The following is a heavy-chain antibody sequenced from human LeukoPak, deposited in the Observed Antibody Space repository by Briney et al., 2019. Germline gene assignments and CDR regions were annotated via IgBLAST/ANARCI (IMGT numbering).Heavy chain of an antibody. CDR1: GFTFSSYG. CDR2: IWYDGSNK. V-gene: IGHV3-33*01. Sequence: PGRSLRLSCAASGFTFSSYGMHWVRQAPGKGLEWVAVIWYDGSNKYYADSVKGRFTVSRDNSKNTLYLQMNSLRAEDTAVYYCAGDHSSSWPGPFDYWGQGTLVTVSS. J-gene: IGHJ4*02. D-gene: IGHD6-13*01. CDR3: AGDHSSSWPGPFDY.